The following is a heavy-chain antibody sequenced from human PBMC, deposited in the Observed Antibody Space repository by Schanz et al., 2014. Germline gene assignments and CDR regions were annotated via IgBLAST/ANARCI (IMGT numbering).Heavy chain of an antibody. D-gene: IGHD3-10*01. CDR3: ARWFLIRGVILDS. CDR1: GFTFSSYA. V-gene: IGHV3-23*01. J-gene: IGHJ4*02. CDR2: ISGSGGST. Sequence: EVQLLESGGGLVQPGGPLRLSCAASGFTFSSYAMSWVRQAPGKGLEWVSAISGSGGSTYYADSVKGRFTISRDNSRDTVYLQMNSLRADDTAMYYCARWFLIRGVILDSWGQGTLVTVSS.